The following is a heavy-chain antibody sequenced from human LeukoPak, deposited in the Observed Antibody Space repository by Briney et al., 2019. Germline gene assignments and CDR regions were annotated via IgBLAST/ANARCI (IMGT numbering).Heavy chain of an antibody. J-gene: IGHJ3*02. CDR3: ARHWVGYYDSRAFDI. V-gene: IGHV5-51*01. CDR1: GYSFTSYW. CDR2: IYPGDSDT. Sequence: RGESLKISCKGSGYSFTSYWIGWVRQMPGKGLEWMGIIYPGDSDTRYSPSFQGQVTISADKSISTAYLQWSSLKASDTAMYYCARHWVGYYDSRAFDIWGQGTMVTVSS. D-gene: IGHD3-22*01.